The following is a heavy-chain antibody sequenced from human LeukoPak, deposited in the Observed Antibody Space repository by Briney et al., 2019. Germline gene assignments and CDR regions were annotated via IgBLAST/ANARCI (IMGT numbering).Heavy chain of an antibody. CDR3: ATELLWFGELRDY. J-gene: IGHJ4*02. Sequence: GGSLRLSCAASGFTFGSYAMSWVRQAPGKGLEWVSAISGSGGSTYYADSVKGRFTISRDNSKNTLYLQMNSLRAEDTAVYYCATELLWFGELRDYWGQGTLVTVSS. CDR1: GFTFGSYA. CDR2: ISGSGGST. D-gene: IGHD3-10*01. V-gene: IGHV3-23*01.